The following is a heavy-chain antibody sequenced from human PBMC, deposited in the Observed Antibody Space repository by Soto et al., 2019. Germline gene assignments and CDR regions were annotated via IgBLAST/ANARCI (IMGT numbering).Heavy chain of an antibody. Sequence: QVQLVQSGAEVKKPGSSVKVSCKASVGTFSSYAISWVRQAPGQGLAWMGGIIPIFGTANYAQKFQGRVTITSDESTSTAYMELSSLRSEDTAVYYCARDKRDSGYDLPTEYGMDVWGQGTTVTVSS. CDR1: VGTFSSYA. CDR3: ARDKRDSGYDLPTEYGMDV. J-gene: IGHJ6*02. D-gene: IGHD5-12*01. V-gene: IGHV1-69*01. CDR2: IIPIFGTA.